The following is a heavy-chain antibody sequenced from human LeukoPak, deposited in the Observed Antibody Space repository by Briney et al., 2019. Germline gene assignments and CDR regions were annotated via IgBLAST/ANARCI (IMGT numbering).Heavy chain of an antibody. J-gene: IGHJ4*02. CDR1: GGSISSYY. CDR3: ARVRWAGARVFDY. CDR2: IYYSGST. D-gene: IGHD1-26*01. Sequence: SETLSLTCTVSGGSISSYYWSWIRQPPGKGLEWIGYIYYSGSTNYNPSLKSRVTIPVDTSKNQFSLKLSSVTAADTAVYYCARVRWAGARVFDYWGQGTLVTVSS. V-gene: IGHV4-59*01.